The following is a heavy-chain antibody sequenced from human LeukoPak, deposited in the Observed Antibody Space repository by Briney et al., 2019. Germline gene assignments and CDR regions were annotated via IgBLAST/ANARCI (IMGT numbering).Heavy chain of an antibody. Sequence: SETLSLTCTVSDDSISDYYRGWIRQPPGKGLEWIGYFHNSGTSTYNPSLKSRVTISADTSKNQFSLKLNSLTTADTAVYYCTRGAGWLIDYWGQGILVTVFS. D-gene: IGHD3-16*01. V-gene: IGHV4-59*12. CDR2: FHNSGTS. CDR3: TRGAGWLIDY. CDR1: DDSISDYY. J-gene: IGHJ4*02.